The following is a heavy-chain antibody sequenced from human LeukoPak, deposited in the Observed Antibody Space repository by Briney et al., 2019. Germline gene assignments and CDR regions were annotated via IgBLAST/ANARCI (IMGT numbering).Heavy chain of an antibody. CDR1: GFTFSSYE. Sequence: PGGFLRLSCAASGFTFSSYEMNWVRQAPGKGLEWVSYISSSGSTIYYADSVKGRFTISRDNAKNSLYLQMNSLRAEDTAVYYCASSSLGWFGELLLDYWGQGTLVTVSS. CDR3: ASSSLGWFGELLLDY. CDR2: ISSSGSTI. V-gene: IGHV3-48*03. J-gene: IGHJ4*02. D-gene: IGHD3-10*01.